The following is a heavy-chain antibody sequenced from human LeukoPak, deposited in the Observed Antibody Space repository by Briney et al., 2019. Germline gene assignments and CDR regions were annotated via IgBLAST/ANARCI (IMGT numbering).Heavy chain of an antibody. J-gene: IGHJ4*02. CDR3: AGCEVVVPAAIWGQ. V-gene: IGHV4-34*01. CDR2: INHSGST. D-gene: IGHD2-2*01. CDR1: GGSVIGFH. Sequence: SETLSPTCAVSGGSVIGFHCSSSRQPPGKGLEWIGEINHSGSTNYNPSLKSRVTISVCTFKNQFSLKPSSVRPADPAVYYCAGCEVVVPAAIWGQGGQGTLVTVSS.